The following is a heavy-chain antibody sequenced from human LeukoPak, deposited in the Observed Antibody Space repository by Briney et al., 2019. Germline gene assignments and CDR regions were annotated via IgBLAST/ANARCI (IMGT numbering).Heavy chain of an antibody. CDR1: GGSISSYY. Sequence: PSGTLSLTCTVSGGSISSYYWSWIRQPPGKGLEWIGYIYYSGSTNYNPSLKSRVTISVDTSKNQFSLELSSVTAADTAVYYCARRIRLGGNVYSNWWFDPWGQGTLVTVSS. V-gene: IGHV4-59*08. CDR3: ARRIRLGGNVYSNWWFDP. D-gene: IGHD4-11*01. CDR2: IYYSGST. J-gene: IGHJ5*02.